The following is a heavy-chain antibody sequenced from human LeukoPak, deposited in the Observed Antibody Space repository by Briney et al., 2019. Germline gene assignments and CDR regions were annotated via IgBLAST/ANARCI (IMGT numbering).Heavy chain of an antibody. CDR2: IYHSGST. CDR1: GYSISSDYY. Sequence: PSETLSLTCAVSGYSISSDYYCGWIRQPPGKGLEWIGSIYHSGSTYYNPSLESRVTLSVDTSKNQFSLRLSSVTATDTAVDYCARQGSYYRFDYWGQGTLVTVSS. D-gene: IGHD1-26*01. V-gene: IGHV4-38-2*01. J-gene: IGHJ4*02. CDR3: ARQGSYYRFDY.